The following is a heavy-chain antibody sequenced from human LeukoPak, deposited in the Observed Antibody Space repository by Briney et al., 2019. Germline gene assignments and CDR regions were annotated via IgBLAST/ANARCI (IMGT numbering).Heavy chain of an antibody. J-gene: IGHJ4*02. D-gene: IGHD3-22*01. CDR2: INSDGSST. Sequence: QPGGSLRLSCAASGFTFSGYWMHWVRQAPGKGLVWVSRINSDGSSTTYADSVKGRFTISRDNAKNRLYLQMNSLRAEDTAVYYCARDPVYYDSRGYYSGGWYFDYWGQGTLVTVSS. CDR1: GFTFSGYW. V-gene: IGHV3-74*03. CDR3: ARDPVYYDSRGYYSGGWYFDY.